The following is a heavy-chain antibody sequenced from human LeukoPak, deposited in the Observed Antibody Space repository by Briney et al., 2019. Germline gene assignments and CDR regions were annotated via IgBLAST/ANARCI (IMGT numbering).Heavy chain of an antibody. CDR1: GFTFSSYA. CDR2: ISGSGSRT. D-gene: IGHD4-17*01. J-gene: IGHJ4*02. CDR3: AKDRLGYTVTPDY. Sequence: GGSLRLSCAASGFTFSSYAMSWVRQAPGGGLEWVSAISGSGSRTYYTDSVKGRFTISRDNSKNIVYLQMNSLRAEDTAIYYCAKDRLGYTVTPDYWGQGTLVTVSS. V-gene: IGHV3-23*01.